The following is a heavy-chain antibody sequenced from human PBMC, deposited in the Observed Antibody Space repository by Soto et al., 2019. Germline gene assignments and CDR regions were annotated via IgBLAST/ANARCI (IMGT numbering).Heavy chain of an antibody. CDR3: ARGVGFGYYYYHMDL. V-gene: IGHV4-61*01. J-gene: IGHJ6*02. CDR2: IYYSGSA. Sequence: TSETLSLTCTASGDSVTSVSDYWSWIRQPPGKGLGWIGYIYYSGSADYNPSLGSRVTISIDTSTNQFSLKLTSVTAADTAVYYCARGVGFGYYYYHMDLWGQGTTVTVSS. D-gene: IGHD3-10*01. CDR1: GDSVTSVSDY.